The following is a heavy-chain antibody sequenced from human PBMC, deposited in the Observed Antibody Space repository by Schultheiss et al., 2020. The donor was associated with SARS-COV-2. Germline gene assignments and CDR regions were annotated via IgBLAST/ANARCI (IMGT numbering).Heavy chain of an antibody. J-gene: IGHJ4*02. CDR1: GFTFSSYW. Sequence: GGSLRLSCAASGFTFSSYWMHWVRQAPGKGLVWVSRINSDGSSTSYADSVKGRFTISRDNAKNSLYLQMNSLRAEDTAVYYCARARYCSSTSCYVFDYWGQGTLVTVSS. CDR2: INSDGSST. D-gene: IGHD2-2*01. V-gene: IGHV3-74*01. CDR3: ARARYCSSTSCYVFDY.